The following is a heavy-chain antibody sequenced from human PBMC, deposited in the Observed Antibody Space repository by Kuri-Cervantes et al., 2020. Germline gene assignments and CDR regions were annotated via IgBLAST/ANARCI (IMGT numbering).Heavy chain of an antibody. D-gene: IGHD6-13*01. CDR1: GFTFSSNA. CDR3: ARDLGVWSSSQTQPDY. Sequence: GESLKISCAASGFTFSSNAMHWVRQTPGKGLEWVTVISYDGRDTKYADSVKGRFTISRDNAKNTLYLQMNSLRAEDTAVYYCARDLGVWSSSQTQPDYWGQGTLVTVSS. V-gene: IGHV3-30*04. CDR2: ISYDGRDT. J-gene: IGHJ4*02.